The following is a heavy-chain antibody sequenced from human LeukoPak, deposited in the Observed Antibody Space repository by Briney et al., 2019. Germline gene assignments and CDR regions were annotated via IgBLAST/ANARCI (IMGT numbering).Heavy chain of an antibody. D-gene: IGHD2-2*01. Sequence: ASVKVSCKASGYSFTTYYIHWVRQAPGQGLEWMGVINPSGGSTSFAQKFQARLTMTRDTSTSTVYMELSGLSSEDTAVYYCAREIVVVPSAMGFDPWGQGTLVTVST. V-gene: IGHV1-46*01. CDR2: INPSGGST. CDR1: GYSFTTYY. J-gene: IGHJ5*02. CDR3: AREIVVVPSAMGFDP.